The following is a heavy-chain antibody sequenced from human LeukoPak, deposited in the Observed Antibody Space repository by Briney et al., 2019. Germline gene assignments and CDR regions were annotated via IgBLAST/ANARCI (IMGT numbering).Heavy chain of an antibody. CDR1: GGSIRSSTYC. V-gene: IGHV4-39*01. Sequence: SETLSLTCTVSGGSIRSSTYCWGWIRRPPGKGLEWIGSFYCSGSTYYNPSLKSRVTISVDTSKNQFSLKLSSVTAADTAVYYCARLRSPVTILYYFDYWGQGTLVTVSS. CDR2: FYCSGST. CDR3: ARLRSPVTILYYFDY. D-gene: IGHD4-17*01. J-gene: IGHJ4*02.